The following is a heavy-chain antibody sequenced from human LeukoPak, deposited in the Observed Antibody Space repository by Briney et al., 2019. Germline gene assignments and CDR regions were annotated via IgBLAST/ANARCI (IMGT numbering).Heavy chain of an antibody. D-gene: IGHD6-13*01. CDR3: ARVSAGIEAGTVFDY. Sequence: ASVKVSCKASGYTFTSYGISWVRQAPGQGLEWMGWISAYNGNTDYAQKLQGRVTMTTDTSTSTAYMELRSLRSDDTAVYYCARVSAGIEAGTVFDYWGQGSLVTVSS. CDR1: GYTFTSYG. V-gene: IGHV1-18*01. CDR2: ISAYNGNT. J-gene: IGHJ4*02.